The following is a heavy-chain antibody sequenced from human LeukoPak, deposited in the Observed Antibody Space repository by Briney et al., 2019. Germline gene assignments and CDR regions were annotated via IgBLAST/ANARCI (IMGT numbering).Heavy chain of an antibody. CDR3: ARDNKGLWFGELLFLFDY. CDR1: GYTFTSYA. CDR2: INAGNGNT. Sequence: ASVKVSCKASGYTFTSYAMHWVRQAPGQRLEWMGWINAGNGNTKYSQKFQGRVTITRDTSASTAYMELSSLRSEDTAVYYCARDNKGLWFGELLFLFDYWGQGTLVTVSS. V-gene: IGHV1-3*01. J-gene: IGHJ4*02. D-gene: IGHD3-10*01.